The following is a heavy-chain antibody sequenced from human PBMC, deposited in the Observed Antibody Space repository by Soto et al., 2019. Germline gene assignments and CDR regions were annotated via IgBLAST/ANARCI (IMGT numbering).Heavy chain of an antibody. CDR1: GSTFSNYA. V-gene: IGHV3-23*01. D-gene: IGHD2-15*01. Sequence: EVQLLESGGGLVQPGGSLRVSCAASGSTFSNYAMTWVRQAPGKGLEWVSAISGTGGSTYYADSVKGRFTISRDNSKNTLYRQMNSLRAEDTAVYYCAKDLLYDGSPFWGQGTLVTVSS. J-gene: IGHJ4*02. CDR3: AKDLLYDGSPF. CDR2: ISGTGGST.